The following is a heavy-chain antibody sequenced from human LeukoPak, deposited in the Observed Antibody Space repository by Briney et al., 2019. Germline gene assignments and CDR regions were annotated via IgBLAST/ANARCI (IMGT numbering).Heavy chain of an antibody. J-gene: IGHJ4*02. CDR1: GGSLSSGGYY. Sequence: SETLSLTCTVSGGSLSSGGYYWSWIRQHPGKGLEWIGYIYYSGSTYYNPSLKSRVTISVDTSKNQFSLKLSSVTAADTAVYYCARGLRIAVAGTNPPPRGYYFDYWGQGTLVTVSS. V-gene: IGHV4-31*03. CDR3: ARGLRIAVAGTNPPPRGYYFDY. D-gene: IGHD6-19*01. CDR2: IYYSGST.